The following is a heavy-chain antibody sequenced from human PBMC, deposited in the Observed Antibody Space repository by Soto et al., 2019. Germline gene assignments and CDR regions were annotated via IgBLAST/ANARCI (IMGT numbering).Heavy chain of an antibody. Sequence: PSETLSLTCTVSGGSISSSSYYWGWIRQPPGKGLEWIGSIYYSGSTYYNPSLKSRVTISVDTSKNQFSLKLSSVTAADTAVYYCARHAVAAAGNWFDPWGQGTLVTVSS. CDR1: GGSISSSSYY. V-gene: IGHV4-39*01. CDR2: IYYSGST. CDR3: ARHAVAAAGNWFDP. D-gene: IGHD6-13*01. J-gene: IGHJ5*02.